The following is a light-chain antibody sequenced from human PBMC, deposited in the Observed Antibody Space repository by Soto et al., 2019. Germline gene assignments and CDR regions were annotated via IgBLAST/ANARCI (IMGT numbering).Light chain of an antibody. CDR1: SSDVGSYNL. CDR2: EGI. Sequence: QSALTQPASVSGSPGQSITISCTGTSSDVGSYNLVSWYQQHPGKAPKLMIYEGIKRPSGVSNRFSGSKSGNTASLTISGLQAEDEADYYCCSNAGTSPLLFAGGTK. CDR3: CSNAGTSPLL. V-gene: IGLV2-23*01. J-gene: IGLJ2*01.